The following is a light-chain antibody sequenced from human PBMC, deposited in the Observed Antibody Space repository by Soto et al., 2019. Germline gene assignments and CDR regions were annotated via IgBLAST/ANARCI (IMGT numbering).Light chain of an antibody. CDR3: QQYNSYSQAWT. CDR1: QSISSW. V-gene: IGKV1-5*01. CDR2: DAS. Sequence: DIQMTHSPSTLSASVGDRVTITCRASQSISSWLAWYQQKPGKAPKLLIYDASSLESGVPSRFSGSGSGTEFTLTISSLQPDDFATYYCQQYNSYSQAWTFGQGTKVDIK. J-gene: IGKJ1*01.